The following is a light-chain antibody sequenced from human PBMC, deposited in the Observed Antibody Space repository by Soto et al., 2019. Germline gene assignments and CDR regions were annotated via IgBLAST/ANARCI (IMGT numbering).Light chain of an antibody. J-gene: IGKJ5*01. CDR1: QDIAIY. Sequence: IQLTQSPSSLSASVGDRVTITCRASQDIAIYLAWYQQKPGEAPKLLIYAASTLYGGVPSRFSGSGSGTDFALTITSLQAEDFATYYCQHYNGFSITFGQGTRLEI. V-gene: IGKV1-9*01. CDR3: QHYNGFSIT. CDR2: AAS.